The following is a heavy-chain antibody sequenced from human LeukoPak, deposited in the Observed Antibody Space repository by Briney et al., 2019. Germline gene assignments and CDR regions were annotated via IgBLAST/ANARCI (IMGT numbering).Heavy chain of an antibody. J-gene: IGHJ4*02. V-gene: IGHV4-34*01. D-gene: IGHD3-3*01. CDR2: INHSGST. CDR3: AREGYDYDFWSGYYRRFDY. CDR1: GGSFSGYY. Sequence: SETLSLTCAVYGGSFSGYYWSWIRQPPGKGLEWIREINHSGSTNYNPSLKSRVTISVDTSKNQFSLKLSSVTAADTAVYHCAREGYDYDFWSGYYRRFDYWGQGTLVTVSS.